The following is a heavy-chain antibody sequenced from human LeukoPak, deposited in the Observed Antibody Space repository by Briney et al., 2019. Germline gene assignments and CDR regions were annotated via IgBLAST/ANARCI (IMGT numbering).Heavy chain of an antibody. CDR1: GYSFTSYW. CDR3: ARHLPTYCSGGSCRDY. D-gene: IGHD2-15*01. J-gene: IGHJ4*02. CDR2: IYPGDSDT. V-gene: IGHV5-51*01. Sequence: GESLKISCKGSGYSFTSYWIGWVRQMPGKGLEWMGIIYPGDSDTRYSPSFQGQVTISADKSISTAYLQWSSLKASDTAMYYCARHLPTYCSGGSCRDYWGQGTLVTVSS.